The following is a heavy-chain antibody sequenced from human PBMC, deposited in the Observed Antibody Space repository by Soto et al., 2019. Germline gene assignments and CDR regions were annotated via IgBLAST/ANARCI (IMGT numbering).Heavy chain of an antibody. CDR3: ARESFSASPNFFDY. CDR2: IGLSGDTI. J-gene: IGHJ4*02. D-gene: IGHD3-16*01. Sequence: PGGSLRLSCAVSGFSFTNYEMNWVRQSPGKGLEWIAYIGLSGDTIYYADSVKGRFTISRDHAKNSLELQMNSLRADGTALYYCARESFSASPNFFDYWGRGTQVTVSS. CDR1: GFSFTNYE. V-gene: IGHV3-48*03.